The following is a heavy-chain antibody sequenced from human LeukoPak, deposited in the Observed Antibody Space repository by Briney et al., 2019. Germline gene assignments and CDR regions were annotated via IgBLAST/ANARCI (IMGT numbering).Heavy chain of an antibody. V-gene: IGHV3-48*04. CDR3: ASMVGLTASDY. D-gene: IGHD1-26*01. CDR2: ISSSSSTI. Sequence: PGRSLRLSCAASGFTFSSYSMKWVRRAPGKGLEWVSDISSSSSTIYYTDSVKGRFTISRDNAKNSLYLQLNSLGVEDTAVYYCASMVGLTASDYWGQGTLVTVSS. CDR1: GFTFSSYS. J-gene: IGHJ4*02.